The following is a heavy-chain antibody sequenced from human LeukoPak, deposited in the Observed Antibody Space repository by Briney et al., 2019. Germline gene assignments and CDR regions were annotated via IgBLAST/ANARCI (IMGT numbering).Heavy chain of an antibody. V-gene: IGHV3-21*01. CDR3: AREFGGSASGAGY. CDR2: MSVSSGLI. Sequence: GGSLRLSCAASGFTFSFYSMNWVRQAPEKGLEWVSSMSVSSGLIYYADSVKGRFTVSGDNAKNSLYLQMNSLRAEDTAVYYCAREFGGSASGAGYWGQGTLVTVSS. CDR1: GFTFSFYS. J-gene: IGHJ4*02. D-gene: IGHD3-10*01.